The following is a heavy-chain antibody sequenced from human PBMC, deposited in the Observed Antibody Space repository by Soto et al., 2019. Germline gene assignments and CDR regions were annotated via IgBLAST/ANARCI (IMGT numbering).Heavy chain of an antibody. CDR3: ARDKPATGATDS. CDR1: GFTFTNYG. J-gene: IGHJ4*02. D-gene: IGHD1-26*01. V-gene: IGHV1-18*04. CDR2: ISPYNGNT. Sequence: ASVKVSCKPYGFTFTNYGITWVRQAPGQGLEWMGWISPYNGNTNYEQKLQGRLTLTTDRSTNTAYMELRSLRPDDTAVYYCARDKPATGATDSWGQGTLVTVSS.